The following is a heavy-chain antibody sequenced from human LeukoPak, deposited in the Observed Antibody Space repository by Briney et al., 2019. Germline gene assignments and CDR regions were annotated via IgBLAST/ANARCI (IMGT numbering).Heavy chain of an antibody. CDR1: GGSISSYY. Sequence: PSETLSLTCTVSGGSISSYYWSWIRQPPGKGLEWIGYIYYSGSTNYNPSLKSRVTISVDTSKNQFSLKLSSVTAADTAVYYCARPNRGGDAFDIWGQGTMVTVSS. CDR3: ARPNRGGDAFDI. CDR2: IYYSGST. D-gene: IGHD7-27*01. V-gene: IGHV4-59*01. J-gene: IGHJ3*02.